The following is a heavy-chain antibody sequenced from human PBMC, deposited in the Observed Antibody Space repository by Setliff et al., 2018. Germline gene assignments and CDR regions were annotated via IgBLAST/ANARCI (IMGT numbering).Heavy chain of an antibody. CDR3: ARDRLRGWFDP. J-gene: IGHJ5*02. Sequence: SETLSLTCAVSGYSISSGTYYWSYWTWIRQPAGKGLEWIGHIYTGGSTNYNPSLKSRVTMSVDTSKNQLSLRLSSVTAADTAIYYCARDRLRGWFDPWGQGTLVTVSS. CDR1: GYSISSGTYY. CDR2: IYTGGST. V-gene: IGHV4-61*09. D-gene: IGHD2-21*02.